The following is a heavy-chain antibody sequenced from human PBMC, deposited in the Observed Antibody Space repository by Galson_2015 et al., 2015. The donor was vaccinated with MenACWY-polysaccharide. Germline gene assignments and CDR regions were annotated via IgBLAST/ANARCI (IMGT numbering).Heavy chain of an antibody. V-gene: IGHV3-21*01. CDR2: ISSSSSYI. J-gene: IGHJ3*02. Sequence: SLRLSCAASGFTFSSYSMNWVRQAPGKGLEWVSSISSSSSYIYYADSVKGRFTISRDNAKNSLYLQMNSLRAEDTAVYYCATRDGDNWSYVSAFDIWGQGTMVTVSS. D-gene: IGHD1-7*01. CDR3: ATRDGDNWSYVSAFDI. CDR1: GFTFSSYS.